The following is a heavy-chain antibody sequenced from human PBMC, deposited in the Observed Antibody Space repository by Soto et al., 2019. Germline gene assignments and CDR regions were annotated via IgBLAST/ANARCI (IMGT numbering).Heavy chain of an antibody. D-gene: IGHD1-26*01. J-gene: IGHJ4*02. V-gene: IGHV3-23*01. Sequence: EVQLLESGGGLVQPGGSLRLSCAASGFTFSTYAMSWVRQAPGKGLDWVSAIGASGAGTYYADSVKGRFTISRDNSKNTLHLQMNNLSAEDTAVYYCALRKTGSFFDYWGQGTLVTVSS. CDR1: GFTFSTYA. CDR3: ALRKTGSFFDY. CDR2: IGASGAGT.